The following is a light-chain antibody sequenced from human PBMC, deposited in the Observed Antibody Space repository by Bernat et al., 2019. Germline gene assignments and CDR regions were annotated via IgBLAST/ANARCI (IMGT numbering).Light chain of an antibody. CDR3: SSYTTSSTVV. CDR2: DVS. V-gene: IGLV2-14*03. J-gene: IGLJ2*01. Sequence: QSDLTQPASVSGSPGQSITISCTGTSSDLGVYNYVSWYQQHPAKAPKLMIYDVSKRPSGVSNRFSGSKSGTAASLIISGLQAEDEADYYCSSYTTSSTVVFGGGTKLTVL. CDR1: SSDLGVYNY.